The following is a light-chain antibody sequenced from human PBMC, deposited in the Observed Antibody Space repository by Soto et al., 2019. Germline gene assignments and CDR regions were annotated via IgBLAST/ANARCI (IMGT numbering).Light chain of an antibody. V-gene: IGKV1-9*01. CDR1: QGISSY. CDR2: AAS. Sequence: IQLTQSPSSLSASVGDRVTITCRASQGISSYLAWYQQKPGKAPKLLIYAASTLQSEVPSRFSGSGSGTDFTLTISSLQPEDFATYYCQQINSYPRTFGQGTKVDI. J-gene: IGKJ1*01. CDR3: QQINSYPRT.